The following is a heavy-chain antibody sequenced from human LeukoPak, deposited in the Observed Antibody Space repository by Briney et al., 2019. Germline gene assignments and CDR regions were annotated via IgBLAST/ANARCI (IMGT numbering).Heavy chain of an antibody. D-gene: IGHD6-13*01. CDR3: AKFLAAAGADYDAFDI. Sequence: GGSLRLSCAASGFTFDDYAMHWVRQPPGKGLEWVSLITWDGGNTYYADSVKGRFTISRDNSKNTLYLQMNSLRAEDTAVYYCAKFLAAAGADYDAFDIWGQGTMVTVSS. CDR2: ITWDGGNT. CDR1: GFTFDDYA. J-gene: IGHJ3*02. V-gene: IGHV3-43D*03.